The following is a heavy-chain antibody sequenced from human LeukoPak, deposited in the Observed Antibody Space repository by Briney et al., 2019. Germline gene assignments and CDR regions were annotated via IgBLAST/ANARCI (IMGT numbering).Heavy chain of an antibody. J-gene: IGHJ4*02. Sequence: PGVSLRLSCAASGFTFSSYGMHWVRQAPGKGLEWVAFIRSDGNNKYSADSVKGRFTISRDNSKNTMYLQINSLRAEDTAVYYCVKDQAHSSGWSAALDYWGQGTLVTVSS. CDR3: VKDQAHSSGWSAALDY. CDR2: IRSDGNNK. CDR1: GFTFSSYG. V-gene: IGHV3-30*02. D-gene: IGHD6-19*01.